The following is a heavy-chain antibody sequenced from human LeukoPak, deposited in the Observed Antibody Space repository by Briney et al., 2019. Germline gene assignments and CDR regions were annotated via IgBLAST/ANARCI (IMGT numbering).Heavy chain of an antibody. CDR2: INHSGST. Sequence: KPSETLSLTCAVYGGSFSGYYWSWIRQPPGKGLEWIGEINHSGSTNYNPSLKSRVTISVDTSKNQFSLKLSSVTAADTAVYYCARHPIVEDIVVVPAAMFLDYWGQGTLVTVSS. CDR1: GGSFSGYY. CDR3: ARHPIVEDIVVVPAAMFLDY. D-gene: IGHD2-2*01. J-gene: IGHJ4*02. V-gene: IGHV4-34*01.